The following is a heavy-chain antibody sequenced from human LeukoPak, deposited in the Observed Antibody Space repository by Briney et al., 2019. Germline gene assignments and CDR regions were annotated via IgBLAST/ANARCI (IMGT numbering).Heavy chain of an antibody. J-gene: IGHJ3*02. CDR1: RFTFSSYA. Sequence: PGGSLRLSCAASRFTFSSYAMHWVRQAPGKGLEWVAVISYDGSNKYYADSVKGRFTISRDNSKNTLYLQMNSLRAEDTAVYYCAKDGELTAMAYDAFDIWGQGTMVAVSS. V-gene: IGHV3-30*04. D-gene: IGHD5-18*01. CDR2: ISYDGSNK. CDR3: AKDGELTAMAYDAFDI.